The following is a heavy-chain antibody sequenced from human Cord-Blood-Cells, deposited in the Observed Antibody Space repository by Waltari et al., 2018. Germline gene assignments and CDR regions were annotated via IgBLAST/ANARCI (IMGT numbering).Heavy chain of an antibody. CDR2: INPNSGGT. D-gene: IGHD5-18*01. CDR1: GYTFTGDY. J-gene: IGHJ5*02. V-gene: IGHV1-2*02. Sequence: QVQLVQSGAEVKKPGASVTVSCKAPGYTFTGDYWHWVRQAPGQGLEWMGWINPNSGGTNYAQKFQGRVTMTRDTSISTAYMELSRLRSDDTAVYYCAVDTGDGSWFDPWGQGTLVTVSS. CDR3: AVDTGDGSWFDP.